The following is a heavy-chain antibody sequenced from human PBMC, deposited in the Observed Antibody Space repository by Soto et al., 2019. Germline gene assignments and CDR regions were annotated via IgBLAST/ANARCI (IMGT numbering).Heavy chain of an antibody. J-gene: IGHJ3*02. Sequence: PSETLSLTCTVSGGSISSYYWSWIRQPPGKGLEWIGYIYYSGSTNYNPSLKSRVTISVDTSKNQFSLKLSSVTAADTAVYYCARLLLNYDFWSGLDASDIWCPGPMVTLSS. CDR2: IYYSGST. CDR3: ARLLLNYDFWSGLDASDI. V-gene: IGHV4-59*01. D-gene: IGHD3-3*01. CDR1: GGSISSYY.